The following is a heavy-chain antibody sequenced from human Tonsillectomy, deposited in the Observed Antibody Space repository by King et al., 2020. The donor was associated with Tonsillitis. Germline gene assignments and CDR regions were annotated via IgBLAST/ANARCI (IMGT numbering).Heavy chain of an antibody. V-gene: IGHV3-23*04. CDR1: GFTFSNYA. CDR2: ISGSGRNT. J-gene: IGHJ4*02. CDR3: AKRRGDVVATALLYSFDT. Sequence: VQLVESGGGLVQPGGSLRLSCAASGFTFSNYAMSWVRQAPGKGLEWISAISGSGRNTYSADSLRGRFSISRDNSKNTLYLEMNSLRAEDTAVYYCAKRRGDVVATALLYSFDTSGQG. D-gene: IGHD2-15*01.